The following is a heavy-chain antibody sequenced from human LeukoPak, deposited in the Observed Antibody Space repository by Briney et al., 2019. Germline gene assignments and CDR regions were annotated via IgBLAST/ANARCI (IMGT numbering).Heavy chain of an antibody. J-gene: IGHJ4*02. CDR2: INPNSGGT. CDR3: ARFRSAAGLPYCFDY. V-gene: IGHV1-2*02. CDR1: GYTFTGYY. Sequence: ASVKVSCKASGYTFTGYYMHWVRQAPGQGLEWMGWINPNSGGTNYAQKFQGRVTMTRDTSISTAYMELSRLGSDDTAVYYCARFRSAAGLPYCFDYWGQGTLVTVSS. D-gene: IGHD6-13*01.